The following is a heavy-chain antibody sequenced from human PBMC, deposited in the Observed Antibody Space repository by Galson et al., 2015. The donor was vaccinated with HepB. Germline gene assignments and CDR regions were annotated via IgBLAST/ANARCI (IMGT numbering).Heavy chain of an antibody. Sequence: SLRLSCAASGFTFSSYGMHWVRQAPGKGLEWVAVISYDGSNKYYADSVKGRFTISRDNSKNTLYLQMNSLRAEDTAVYYCAKLEAGTGLQLVPIDYWGQGTLVPVAS. J-gene: IGHJ4*02. CDR3: AKLEAGTGLQLVPIDY. CDR1: GFTFSSYG. CDR2: ISYDGSNK. D-gene: IGHD6-13*01. V-gene: IGHV3-30*18.